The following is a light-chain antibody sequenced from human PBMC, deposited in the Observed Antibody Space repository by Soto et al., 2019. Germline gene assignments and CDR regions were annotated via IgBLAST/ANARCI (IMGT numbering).Light chain of an antibody. Sequence: IVMTQSPATLSMSPGEGATLSCRASQSLNRDLAWYQQKPGQSPRLLIFGASTRATGIPARFSGSGSGTEFTLTISTLQSEDFAVYYCQQYDKWPPITFGQGTRLEIK. CDR2: GAS. CDR1: QSLNRD. CDR3: QQYDKWPPIT. J-gene: IGKJ5*01. V-gene: IGKV3-15*01.